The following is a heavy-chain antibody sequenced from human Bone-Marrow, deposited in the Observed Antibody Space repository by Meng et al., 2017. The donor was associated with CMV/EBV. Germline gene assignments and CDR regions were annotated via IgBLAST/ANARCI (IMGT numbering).Heavy chain of an antibody. CDR3: ATDFWSGSDAFDI. CDR1: GGSFSGYY. CDR2: INHSGST. V-gene: IGHV4-34*01. J-gene: IGHJ3*02. D-gene: IGHD3-3*01. Sequence: SETLSLTCAVYGGSFSGYYWSWIRQPPGKGLEWIGEINHSGSTNYNPSLKSRVTISVDTSKNQFSLKLSSVTAADTAVYYCATDFWSGSDAFDIWGQGTRVTVSS.